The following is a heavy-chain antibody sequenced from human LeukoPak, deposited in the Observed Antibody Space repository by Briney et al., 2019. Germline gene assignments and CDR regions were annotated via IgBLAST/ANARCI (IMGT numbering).Heavy chain of an antibody. CDR1: GFTFSNYA. CDR2: ISGSGGST. V-gene: IGHV3-23*01. Sequence: PGGSLRLSCAASGFTFSNYAMSWVRQAPGKGLEWVSAISGSGGSTYYADSVKGRFTISRDNSKNTLYLQMNSLRVEDTAVYYCALNGREVPSGAFDIWGQGTMVTASS. CDR3: ALNGREVPSGAFDI. J-gene: IGHJ3*02. D-gene: IGHD3-16*02.